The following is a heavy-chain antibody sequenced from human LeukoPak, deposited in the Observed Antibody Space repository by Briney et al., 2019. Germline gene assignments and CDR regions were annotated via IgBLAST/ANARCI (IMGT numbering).Heavy chain of an antibody. Sequence: SGGSLRLSCAASGFTFSSYAMPRGRQAPGKGLEWVAVISYDGSNKYYADSVKGRFTISRDNSKNTLYLQMNSLRAEDTAVYYCAGAYYDSSGYFRASDAFDIWGQGTMVTVSS. CDR2: ISYDGSNK. CDR1: GFTFSSYA. CDR3: AGAYYDSSGYFRASDAFDI. V-gene: IGHV3-30-3*01. J-gene: IGHJ3*02. D-gene: IGHD3-22*01.